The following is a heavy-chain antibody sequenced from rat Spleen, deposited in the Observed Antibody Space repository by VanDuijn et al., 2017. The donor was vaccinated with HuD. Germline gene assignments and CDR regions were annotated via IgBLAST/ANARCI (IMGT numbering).Heavy chain of an antibody. D-gene: IGHD4-1*01. CDR1: GFTFSNYY. CDR3: ARPGAWDLYWYFDF. J-gene: IGHJ1*01. V-gene: IGHV5-25*01. CDR2: ISTGGGNT. Sequence: EVHLVESGGGLVQPGRSMKLSCAASGFTFSNYYMAWVRQAPTKGLEWVASISTGGGNTYYRDSVKGRFTISRDNAKSTLYLQMDSLRSEDTATYYCARPGAWDLYWYFDFWGPGTMVTVSS.